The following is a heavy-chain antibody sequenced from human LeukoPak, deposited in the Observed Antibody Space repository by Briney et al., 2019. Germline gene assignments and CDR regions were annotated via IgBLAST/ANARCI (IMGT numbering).Heavy chain of an antibody. CDR1: GFTFDDYG. D-gene: IGHD3-9*01. V-gene: IGHV3-20*04. Sequence: GGSMRLSCAASGFTFDDYGMSWVRQAPRKGLEWVSGINWNGGSTGYADSVKGRFTISRDNAKNSLYLQMNSLRAEDTALYYCARESYDILTGYYNVDYWGQGTLVTVSS. CDR2: INWNGGST. CDR3: ARESYDILTGYYNVDY. J-gene: IGHJ4*02.